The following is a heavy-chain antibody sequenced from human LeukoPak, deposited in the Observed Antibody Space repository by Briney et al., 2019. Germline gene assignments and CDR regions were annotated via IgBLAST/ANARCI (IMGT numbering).Heavy chain of an antibody. CDR2: IYYSGST. Sequence: SETLSLTCTVSGGSISSSSYYWGWIRQPPGKGLEWIGSIYYSGSTYYNPSLKSRVTISVDTSKSQFSLKLSSVTAADTAVYYCGASGYDPSPFDYWGQGTLVTVSS. CDR1: GGSISSSSYY. D-gene: IGHD5-12*01. V-gene: IGHV4-39*01. CDR3: GASGYDPSPFDY. J-gene: IGHJ4*02.